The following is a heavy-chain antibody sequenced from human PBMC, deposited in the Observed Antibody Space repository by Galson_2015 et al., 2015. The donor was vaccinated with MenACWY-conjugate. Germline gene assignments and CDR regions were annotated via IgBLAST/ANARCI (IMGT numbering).Heavy chain of an antibody. V-gene: IGHV1-69*04. J-gene: IGHJ4*02. Sequence: SVKVSCKASGSIFNNYAISWVRQAPGQGLEWVGRIIPFLGIPTYAQKFQGRVTITATKSTTTVYMEPSSLTSEDTAVYYCARIGTTDCGSTSCFDYWGQGTLVTVSS. CDR1: GSIFNNYA. CDR2: IIPFLGIP. CDR3: ARIGTTDCGSTSCFDY. D-gene: IGHD2-2*01.